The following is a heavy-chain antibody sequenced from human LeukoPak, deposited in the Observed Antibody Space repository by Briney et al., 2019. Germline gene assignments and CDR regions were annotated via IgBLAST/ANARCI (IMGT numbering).Heavy chain of an antibody. D-gene: IGHD6-13*01. CDR3: ARDTRIEQQLVLFDP. CDR2: IKQDESEK. V-gene: IGHV3-7*01. CDR1: GFTFSNYW. J-gene: IGHJ5*02. Sequence: PGGSLRLSCATSGFTFSNYWMTWVRQTPGKGLEWVANIKQDESEKYYVDSVKGRFTISRDNAKNSLYLQMNSLRAEDTAVYYCARDTRIEQQLVLFDPWGQGTLVTVSS.